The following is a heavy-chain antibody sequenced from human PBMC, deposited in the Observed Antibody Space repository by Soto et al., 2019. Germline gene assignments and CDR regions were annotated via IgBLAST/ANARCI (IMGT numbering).Heavy chain of an antibody. Sequence: SETLSLTCAVSGYSISSGYYWGWIRQPPGKGLEWIGSIYHSGSTYYNPSLKSRVTISVDTSKNQFSLKLSSVTVADTAVYYCAEGSRGYSYGYYYGMDVWGQGTTVTVSS. D-gene: IGHD5-18*01. J-gene: IGHJ6*02. CDR3: AEGSRGYSYGYYYGMDV. V-gene: IGHV4-38-2*01. CDR1: GYSISSGYY. CDR2: IYHSGST.